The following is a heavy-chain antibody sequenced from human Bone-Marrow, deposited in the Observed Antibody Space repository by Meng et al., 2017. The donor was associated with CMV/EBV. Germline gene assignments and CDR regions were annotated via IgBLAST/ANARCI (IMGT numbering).Heavy chain of an antibody. CDR2: ISSSGGAT. Sequence: LRLSCGASGFAFGSSAVSGVRQAPGKRLEWVSTISSSGGATYYADSVKGRFTISRDNPRKTLYLQLNSLRGEDTALYYCAKDWNPFSYWGQGTLVTVSS. CDR1: GFAFGSSA. CDR3: AKDWNPFSY. D-gene: IGHD1-1*01. V-gene: IGHV3-23*01. J-gene: IGHJ4*02.